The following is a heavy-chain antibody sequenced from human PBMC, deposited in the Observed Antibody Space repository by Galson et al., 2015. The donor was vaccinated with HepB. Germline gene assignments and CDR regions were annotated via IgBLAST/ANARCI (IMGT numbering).Heavy chain of an antibody. D-gene: IGHD2-2*01. CDR1: GYTFTSYA. CDR2: INAGNGNT. J-gene: IGHJ4*02. Sequence: SVKVSCKASGYTFTSYAMHWVRQAPGQRLEWMGWINAGNGNTKYSQKFQGRVTITRDTSASTAYMELSSLRSEDTAVYYCAVWGGYCSSTSCYDVDYWGQGTLVTVSS. V-gene: IGHV1-3*01. CDR3: AVWGGYCSSTSCYDVDY.